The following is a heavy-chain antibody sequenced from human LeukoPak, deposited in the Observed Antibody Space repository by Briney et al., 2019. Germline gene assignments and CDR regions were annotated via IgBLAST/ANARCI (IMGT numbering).Heavy chain of an antibody. CDR2: INPSGGST. CDR1: GYTFTSYY. Sequence: ASVKVSCKASGYTFTSYYMHWVRQAPGQGLEWMGIINPSGGSTSYAQKFQGRVTMTTDTSTSTAYMELRSLRSDDTAVYYCAREGLGELTLDYWGQGTLVTVSS. V-gene: IGHV1-46*01. CDR3: AREGLGELTLDY. D-gene: IGHD3-16*01. J-gene: IGHJ4*02.